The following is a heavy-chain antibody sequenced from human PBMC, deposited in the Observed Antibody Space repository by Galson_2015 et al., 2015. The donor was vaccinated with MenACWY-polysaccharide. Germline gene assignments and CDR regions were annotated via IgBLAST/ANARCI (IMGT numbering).Heavy chain of an antibody. J-gene: IGHJ3*01. Sequence: SLRLSCAASGFSFNNHWMNWVRQAPGKGLEWVANMNQDGSVKYYIDSVKGRFTISRDNAKNSLSLQMNRLRGDDTAVYYCAKAHGGNSVYDGSHVWGQGTMVTVS. D-gene: IGHD4-23*01. CDR3: AKAHGGNSVYDGSHV. V-gene: IGHV3-7*01. CDR1: GFSFNNHW. CDR2: MNQDGSVK.